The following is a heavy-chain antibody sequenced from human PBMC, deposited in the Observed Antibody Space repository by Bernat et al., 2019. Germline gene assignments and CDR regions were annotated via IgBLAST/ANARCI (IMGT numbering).Heavy chain of an antibody. Sequence: QITLKESGPTLVKPTQTLTLTCTFSGFSFSTSGVGVGWIRQPPGKALEWLSLIYWDDDKRYSPSLKSRLTITKDTSKNQVVLTMTNMDPVDTATYYCAHRPPRYSGGSCYSWSDAFDMWGQGTMVTVSS. J-gene: IGHJ3*02. D-gene: IGHD2-15*01. CDR1: GFSFSTSGVG. CDR2: IYWDDDK. CDR3: AHRPPRYSGGSCYSWSDAFDM. V-gene: IGHV2-5*02.